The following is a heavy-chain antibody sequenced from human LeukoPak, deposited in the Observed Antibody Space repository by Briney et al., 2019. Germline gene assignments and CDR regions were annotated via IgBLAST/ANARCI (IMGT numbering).Heavy chain of an antibody. CDR2: ISYDGRNK. Sequence: GGTLRLSCAASGFTFSSYSMNWVRQAPGKGLEWVAVISYDGRNKYYADSVKGRFTISRDNSRNSLYLLLNSLRAEDTAVYYCASTWIQLWLTDYWGQGTLVTVSS. CDR1: GFTFSSYS. D-gene: IGHD5-18*01. V-gene: IGHV3-30*03. CDR3: ASTWIQLWLTDY. J-gene: IGHJ4*02.